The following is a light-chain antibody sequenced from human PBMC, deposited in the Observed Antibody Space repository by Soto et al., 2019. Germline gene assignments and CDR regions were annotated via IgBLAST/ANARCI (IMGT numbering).Light chain of an antibody. CDR2: EVS. V-gene: IGLV2-14*01. Sequence: QSALTQPASVSGSPGQSITISCTGTSSDVGGYNYVSWYQQHPGKAPKLMIYEVSNRPSGDSNRFSGSKSGNTASLTISGLQAEDEADYYCSSYTSSSSNVVFGGGTQLTVL. CDR1: SSDVGGYNY. CDR3: SSYTSSSSNVV. J-gene: IGLJ2*01.